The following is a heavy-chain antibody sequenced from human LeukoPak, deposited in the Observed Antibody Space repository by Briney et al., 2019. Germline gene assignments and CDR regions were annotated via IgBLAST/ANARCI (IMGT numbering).Heavy chain of an antibody. Sequence: SETLSLTCTVSGGPISSYYWSWIRQPPGKGLEWIGYIYYGGSTSYNPSLKSRVTISLDTSKNQFYMKLSSVTAADTAFYYCARYIVSYPHDAFDIWGQGTMVPVSS. V-gene: IGHV4-59*01. D-gene: IGHD1-26*01. CDR2: IYYGGST. J-gene: IGHJ3*02. CDR1: GGPISSYY. CDR3: ARYIVSYPHDAFDI.